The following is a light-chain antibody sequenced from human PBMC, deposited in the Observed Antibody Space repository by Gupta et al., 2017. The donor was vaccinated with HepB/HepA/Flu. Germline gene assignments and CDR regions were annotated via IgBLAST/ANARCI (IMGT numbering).Light chain of an antibody. CDR2: DAS. CDR1: QDISNY. V-gene: IGKV1-33*01. CDR3: QQCDNYPPIT. J-gene: IGKJ5*01. Sequence: DIQLTQSPSSLSASVGDRVTITCQASQDISNYLNWYQQKPGKAPKLLIYDASNLHTGVPPRFSGTGSGTDFTFTISSLQPEDIATYYCQQCDNYPPITFGQGTRMEIK.